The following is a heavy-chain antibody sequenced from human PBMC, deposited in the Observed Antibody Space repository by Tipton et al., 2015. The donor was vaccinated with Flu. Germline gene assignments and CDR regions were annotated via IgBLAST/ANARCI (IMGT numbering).Heavy chain of an antibody. Sequence: LRLSCTVSGGSISSSSYYWGWIRQPPGKGLGWIGSIYYSGSTYYNPSLKSRVTISVDTSKNQFSLKLSSVTAADTAVYYCARDYGSGLKNWGQGTLVTVSS. CDR2: IYYSGST. CDR3: ARDYGSGLKN. V-gene: IGHV4-39*07. CDR1: GGSISSSSYY. D-gene: IGHD6-19*01. J-gene: IGHJ4*02.